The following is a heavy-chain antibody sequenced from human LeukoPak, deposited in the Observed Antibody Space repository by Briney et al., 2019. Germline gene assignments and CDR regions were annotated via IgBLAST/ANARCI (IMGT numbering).Heavy chain of an antibody. Sequence: SDTLSLTGIVSGGSISGSHWSWIQQPRGKGLEWMGSIHYSGSTNHNPSLKSRATISVDTSRDQFSLKLSSVTVADTAVYYCARNPYYYDSTGLFDIWGQGTMVTVSS. CDR2: IHYSGST. V-gene: IGHV4-59*12. J-gene: IGHJ3*02. CDR3: ARNPYYYDSTGLFDI. D-gene: IGHD3-22*01. CDR1: GGSISGSH.